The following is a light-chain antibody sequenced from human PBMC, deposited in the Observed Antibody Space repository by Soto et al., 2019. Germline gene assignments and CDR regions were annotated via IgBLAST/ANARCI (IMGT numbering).Light chain of an antibody. V-gene: IGKV1-39*01. J-gene: IGKJ5*01. CDR3: QQSYSVPIT. Sequence: DIQMTQSPSSLSASVGDRVTITCRASQSIRKYLNWYQVKPGKAPKLLIYATYSLQTAVPSRFSGSGSGTDFTLTVSSLQPEDFATYYCQQSYSVPITFGQGTRLDLK. CDR2: ATY. CDR1: QSIRKY.